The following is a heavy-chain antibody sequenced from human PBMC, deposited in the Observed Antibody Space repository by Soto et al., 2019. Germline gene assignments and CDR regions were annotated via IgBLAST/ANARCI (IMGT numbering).Heavy chain of an antibody. CDR1: GGSISSGDYY. J-gene: IGHJ4*02. V-gene: IGHV4-30-4*01. D-gene: IGHD3-16*02. CDR2: IYYSGST. CDR3: ARVILSDYVWGSYRSRSFDY. Sequence: SETLSLTCTVSGGSISSGDYYWSWIRQPPGKGLEWIGYIYYSGSTYYNPSLKSRVTISVDTSKNQFSLKLSSVTAADTAVYYCARVILSDYVWGSYRSRSFDYWGQGTLVTVSS.